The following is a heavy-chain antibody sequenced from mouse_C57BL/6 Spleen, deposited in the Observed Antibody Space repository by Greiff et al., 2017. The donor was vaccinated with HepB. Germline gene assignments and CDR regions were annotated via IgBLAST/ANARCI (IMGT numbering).Heavy chain of an antibody. J-gene: IGHJ3*01. Sequence: DVMLVESGEGLVKPGGSLKLSCAASGFTFSSYAMSWVRQTPEKRLEWVAYISSGGDYIYYADTVKGRFTISRDNARNTLYLQMSSLKSEDTAMYYCARECGTDGYYVVAYWGQGTLVTVSA. CDR3: ARECGTDGYYVVAY. CDR2: ISSGGDYI. D-gene: IGHD2-3*01. V-gene: IGHV5-9-1*02. CDR1: GFTFSSYA.